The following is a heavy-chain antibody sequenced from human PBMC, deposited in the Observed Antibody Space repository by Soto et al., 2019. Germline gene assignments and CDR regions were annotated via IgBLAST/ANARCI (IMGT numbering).Heavy chain of an antibody. J-gene: IGHJ4*02. CDR3: AKDLGAGVRVYDYGDYFDY. CDR2: IRGSGGST. D-gene: IGHD4-17*01. Sequence: EVQLLESGGGLVQPGGSLRLSCAASGFTFSSYAMSWVRQAPGKGLEWVSAIRGSGGSTYYADSVKGRFTISRDNSKNTLYLQMNSLRAEDTAVYYCAKDLGAGVRVYDYGDYFDYWGQGTLVTVSS. CDR1: GFTFSSYA. V-gene: IGHV3-23*01.